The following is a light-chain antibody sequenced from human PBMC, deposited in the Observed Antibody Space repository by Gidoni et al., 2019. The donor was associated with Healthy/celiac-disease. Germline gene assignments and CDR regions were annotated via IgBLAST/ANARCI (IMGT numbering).Light chain of an antibody. V-gene: IGKV3-11*01. Sequence: EIVLTQSPATLSLSPGERATLSCRASQSAISYLAWYQKKPGQAPRHLINDASKRATGIPARFSGSGSGTDCTLTISSLEPEDFAVYYCQQSSNWPLTFGGGTKVEIK. J-gene: IGKJ4*01. CDR3: QQSSNWPLT. CDR2: DAS. CDR1: QSAISY.